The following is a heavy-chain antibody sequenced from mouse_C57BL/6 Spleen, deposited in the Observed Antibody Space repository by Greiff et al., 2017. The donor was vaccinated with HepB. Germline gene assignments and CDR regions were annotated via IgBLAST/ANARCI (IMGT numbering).Heavy chain of an antibody. CDR2: IYPGDGDT. CDR1: GYAFSSYW. J-gene: IGHJ1*03. CDR3: ARNLYYSNYGGYFDV. D-gene: IGHD2-5*01. Sequence: QVQLQQSGAELVKPGASVKISCKASGYAFSSYWMNWVKQRPGKGLEWIGQIYPGDGDTNHNGKFKGKATLTADKSSSTAYMQLSSLTSEDSAVYFCARNLYYSNYGGYFDVWGTGTTVTVSS. V-gene: IGHV1-80*01.